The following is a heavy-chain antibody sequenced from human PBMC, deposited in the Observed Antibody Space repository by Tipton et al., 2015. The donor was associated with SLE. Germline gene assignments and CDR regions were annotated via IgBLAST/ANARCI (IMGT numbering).Heavy chain of an antibody. CDR2: LYYSGST. CDR1: GGSISSGSYY. V-gene: IGHV4-39*07. J-gene: IGHJ4*02. Sequence: TLSLTCTVSGGSISSGSYYWTWIRQPAGKGLEWIGSLYYSGSTYYNPSLKSRVTISVDTSKNQFSLKLSSVTAADTAVYYCASENSGNLSLDYWGQGTLLTVSS. CDR3: ASENSGNLSLDY. D-gene: IGHD4-23*01.